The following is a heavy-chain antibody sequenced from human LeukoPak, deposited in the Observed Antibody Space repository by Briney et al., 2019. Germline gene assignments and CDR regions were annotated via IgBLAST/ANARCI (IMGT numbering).Heavy chain of an antibody. CDR2: IKQDGSEK. D-gene: IGHD1-26*01. J-gene: IGHJ4*02. V-gene: IGHV3-7*01. Sequence: GGSLRLSCAASGFTFSSYWMSWVRQAPGKGLEWVANIKQDGSEKYYVDSVKGRFTISRDNAKNSLYLQMNSLRAEDTAVYYCARAGTVGANIPFDYWGQGTLVTVSS. CDR1: GFTFSSYW. CDR3: ARAGTVGANIPFDY.